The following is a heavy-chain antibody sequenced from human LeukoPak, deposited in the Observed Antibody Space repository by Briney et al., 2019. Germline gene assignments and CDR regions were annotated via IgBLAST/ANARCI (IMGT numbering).Heavy chain of an antibody. CDR1: GFTFSSYP. CDR2: IRYDGSNK. D-gene: IGHD2-21*01. Sequence: AGSLTLSCAASGFTFSSYPMHWVRQPPGKGLEWVAFIRYDGSNKYYADSVKGRFTISRDNSKNTLYLQMNSLRAEDTAVYYCAKVADRAVVIAIDYGGYFDYWGQGTLVTVSS. CDR3: AKVADRAVVIAIDYGGYFDY. V-gene: IGHV3-30*02. J-gene: IGHJ4*02.